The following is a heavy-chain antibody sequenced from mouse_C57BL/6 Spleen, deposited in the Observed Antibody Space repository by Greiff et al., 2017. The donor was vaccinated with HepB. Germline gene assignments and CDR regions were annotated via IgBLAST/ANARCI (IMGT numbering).Heavy chain of an antibody. Sequence: QVQLKESGPGLVAPSQSLSITCTVSGFSLTSYGIHWVRQPPGKGLEWLVVIWSDGSTTYNSALKSRLSISKDNSKSQVFLKMNSLQTNDTAMYYCARQDDGYFPFAYWGQGTLVTVSA. CDR3: ARQDDGYFPFAY. CDR1: GFSLTSYG. V-gene: IGHV2-6-1*01. D-gene: IGHD2-3*01. CDR2: IWSDGST. J-gene: IGHJ3*01.